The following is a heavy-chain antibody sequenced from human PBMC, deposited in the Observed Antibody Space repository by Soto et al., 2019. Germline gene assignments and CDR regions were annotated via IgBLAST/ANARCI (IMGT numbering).Heavy chain of an antibody. D-gene: IGHD1-26*01. J-gene: IGHJ4*02. V-gene: IGHV3-23*01. Sequence: EVQLLESGGGLVQPGGSLRLSCAASGFTFSSYAMSWVRQAPGKGLEWVSVISGSGDSTYYADSVKGRFTISRDNSKNALYLQMDSLRGEETAVYDCARRGSGSYYDYSGQGSLVTVSS. CDR2: ISGSGDST. CDR3: ARRGSGSYYDY. CDR1: GFTFSSYA.